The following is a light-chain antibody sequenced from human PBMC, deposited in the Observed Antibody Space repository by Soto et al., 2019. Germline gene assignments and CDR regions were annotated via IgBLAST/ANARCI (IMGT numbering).Light chain of an antibody. CDR3: ATWEDSLNGFYV. J-gene: IGLJ1*01. Sequence: QSVLTQPPSASGTPGQGVTISCSGSTSNIGSNYVYWHQQHPGTAPTLLIYRNNQRPSGGPDRFSGSKSGTSASLPISGLRSDDEADYFCATWEDSLNGFYVFGTGTKVTVL. CDR2: RNN. CDR1: TSNIGSNY. V-gene: IGLV1-47*01.